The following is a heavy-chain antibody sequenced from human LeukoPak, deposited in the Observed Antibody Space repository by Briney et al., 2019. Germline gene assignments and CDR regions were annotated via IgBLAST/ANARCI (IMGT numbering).Heavy chain of an antibody. J-gene: IGHJ3*02. CDR3: ARDRSAYSSSRGAFDI. CDR1: GFTFSSFE. CDR2: ISISGTTI. D-gene: IGHD6-6*01. Sequence: GGSLRLSCAASGFTFSSFEMTWVRQAPGKGLEWVSYISISGTTIYYADSVKGRFTISRDNAKNSLYLQMNSLRAEDTAVYYCARDRSAYSSSRGAFDIWGQGTMVTVSS. V-gene: IGHV3-48*03.